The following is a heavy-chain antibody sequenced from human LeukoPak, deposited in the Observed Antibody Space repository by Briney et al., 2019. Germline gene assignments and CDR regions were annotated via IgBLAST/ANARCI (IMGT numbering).Heavy chain of an antibody. CDR2: ISSSGSTI. CDR1: GFTFSSYE. J-gene: IGHJ3*02. Sequence: GGSLRLSCAASGFTFSSYEMNWVRQAPGKGLEWVSYISSSGSTIYYADSVKGRFTISRDNAKNSLYLQMNSLRAEDTALYYCAKDESVYDSSIGAFDIWGQGTMVTVSS. V-gene: IGHV3-48*03. D-gene: IGHD3-22*01. CDR3: AKDESVYDSSIGAFDI.